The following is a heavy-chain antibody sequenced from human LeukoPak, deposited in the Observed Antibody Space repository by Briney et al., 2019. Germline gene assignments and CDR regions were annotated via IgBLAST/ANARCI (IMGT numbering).Heavy chain of an antibody. CDR3: AKDRSVAAAAFGGMDV. CDR1: GFTFDDYA. J-gene: IGHJ6*02. Sequence: GGSLRLSCAASGFTFDDYAMHWVRQAPGKGLEWVSGISWNSGSIGYADSVKGRFTISRDNAKNSLYLQMNSLRAEDTALYYCAKDRSVAAAAFGGMDVWGQGTTVTVSS. CDR2: ISWNSGSI. D-gene: IGHD6-13*01. V-gene: IGHV3-9*01.